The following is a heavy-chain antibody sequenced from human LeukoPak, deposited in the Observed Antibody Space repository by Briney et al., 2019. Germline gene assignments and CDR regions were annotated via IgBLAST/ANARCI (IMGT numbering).Heavy chain of an antibody. D-gene: IGHD2/OR15-2a*01. CDR3: ARDTWLEEVLSMDV. CDR2: ISAYNGNT. Sequence: ASVKVSCKASGYTFTSHGISWVRQAPGQGLEWMGWISAYNGNTNYAQKLQGRVTITTDTSTSTAYMELRSLRSDDTAVYYCARDTWLEEVLSMDVWGKGTTVTISS. J-gene: IGHJ6*03. CDR1: GYTFTSHG. V-gene: IGHV1-18*01.